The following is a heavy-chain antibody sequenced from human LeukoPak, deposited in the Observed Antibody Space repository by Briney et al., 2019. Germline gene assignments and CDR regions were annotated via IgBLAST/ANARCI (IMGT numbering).Heavy chain of an antibody. CDR1: GFTVSSNY. J-gene: IGHJ3*02. Sequence: PGGSLRLSCAASGFTVSSNYMSWVRQAPGKGLDWVSVIFSGGGRNYADSVKGRFTISRDSSKNTLYLQMNSLRAEDTAVYYCAGYYDTSGSHAFDIWGQGTMVTVSS. CDR3: AGYYDTSGSHAFDI. D-gene: IGHD3-22*01. CDR2: IFSGGGR. V-gene: IGHV3-53*01.